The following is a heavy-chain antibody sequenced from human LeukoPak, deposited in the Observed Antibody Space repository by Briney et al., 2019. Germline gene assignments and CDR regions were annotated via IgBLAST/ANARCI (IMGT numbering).Heavy chain of an antibody. CDR3: ARGSSGWYEEGENFDY. J-gene: IGHJ4*02. Sequence: ASVKVSCKASGYTFTGYYMHWVRQAPGQGLEWMGWINPNSGGTNYAQKFQGRVTMTRNTSISTAYMELSSLRSEDTAVYYCARGSSGWYEEGENFDYWGQGTLVTVSS. CDR2: INPNSGGT. D-gene: IGHD6-19*01. V-gene: IGHV1-2*02. CDR1: GYTFTGYY.